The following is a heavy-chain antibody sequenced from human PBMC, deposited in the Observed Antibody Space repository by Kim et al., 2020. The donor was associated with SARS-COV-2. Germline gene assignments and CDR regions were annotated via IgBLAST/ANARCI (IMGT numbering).Heavy chain of an antibody. CDR3: ARDEQTKNYYYYGMDV. J-gene: IGHJ6*02. V-gene: IGHV3-30*07. D-gene: IGHD6-13*01. Sequence: SVKGRFTISRDNSKTTLYLQMNSLRAEDTAVYYCARDEQTKNYYYYGMDVWGQGTTVTVSS.